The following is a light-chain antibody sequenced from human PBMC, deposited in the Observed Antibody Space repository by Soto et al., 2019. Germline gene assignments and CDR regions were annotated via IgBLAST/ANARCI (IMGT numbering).Light chain of an antibody. CDR3: QHYSTYTLRT. V-gene: IGKV1-5*03. CDR1: QSISIW. CDR2: NAS. J-gene: IGKJ1*01. Sequence: IQMTQSPSTLSASVGDRVTITCRASQSISIWLAWYQQKPGKAPKILIYNASSLESWVPSMCSGSGSGTEFTITLSRLQRLDFGRYYCQHYSTYTLRTFDQGTNVDIK.